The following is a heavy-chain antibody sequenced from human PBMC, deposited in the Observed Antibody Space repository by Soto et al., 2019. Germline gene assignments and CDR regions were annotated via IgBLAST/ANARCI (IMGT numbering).Heavy chain of an antibody. V-gene: IGHV1-69*01. D-gene: IGHD2-15*01. J-gene: IGHJ3*02. CDR1: GGTFSSYA. CDR3: ARGGLGYCSGGSCYTDDAFDI. CDR2: IIPIFGTA. Sequence: QVQLVQSGAEVKKPGSSVKVSCKASGGTFSSYAISWVRQAPGQGLEWMGGIIPIFGTANYAQKFKGRVTITADEATSTAYMELSSLRSEDTAVYYCARGGLGYCSGGSCYTDDAFDIWGQGTMVTVSS.